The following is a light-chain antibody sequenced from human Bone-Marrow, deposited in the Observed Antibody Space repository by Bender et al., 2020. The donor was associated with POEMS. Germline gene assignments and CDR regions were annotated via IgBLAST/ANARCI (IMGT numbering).Light chain of an antibody. CDR3: QTWATGIVI. V-gene: IGLV4-69*02. Sequence: QLVLTQSPSASASLGASVKLTCTLSSGHINYDIAWHQQQPEKGPRYLMKLNSDGSHSKGDGIPDRFSGSSSGAERYLIISSLQSEDEADYYCQTWATGIVIFGGETKLTVL. J-gene: IGLJ2*01. CDR1: SGHINYD. CDR2: LNSDGSH.